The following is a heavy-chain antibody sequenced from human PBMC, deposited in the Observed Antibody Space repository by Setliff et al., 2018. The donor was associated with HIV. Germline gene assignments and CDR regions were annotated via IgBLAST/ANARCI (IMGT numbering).Heavy chain of an antibody. V-gene: IGHV1-18*04. CDR2: ISADNGDT. Sequence: ASVKVSCKASGYTFTTYYIHWVPQAPGQGLEWMGWISADNGDTSYAQKFQGKVTMTTDPSTSTAYLELRSLRFDDTAFYYCAREYYFDASGYRLGYFDSWGQGTLVTVSS. CDR1: GYTFTTYY. J-gene: IGHJ4*02. CDR3: AREYYFDASGYRLGYFDS. D-gene: IGHD3-22*01.